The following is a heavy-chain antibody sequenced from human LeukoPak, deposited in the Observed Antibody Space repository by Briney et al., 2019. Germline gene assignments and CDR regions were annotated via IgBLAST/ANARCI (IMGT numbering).Heavy chain of an antibody. CDR1: GDSITNYY. CDR3: ARRAVAEWHFDL. J-gene: IGHJ2*01. Sequence: SGTLSLTCTVSGDSITNYYWNWIRQLPGKGLEWIGYIYYSGSTNYNPSLKSRVTTSVDTSKNQFSLNLSSVTAADTAVYYCARRAVAEWHFDLWGRGTLVTVSS. CDR2: IYYSGST. D-gene: IGHD6-19*01. V-gene: IGHV4-59*01.